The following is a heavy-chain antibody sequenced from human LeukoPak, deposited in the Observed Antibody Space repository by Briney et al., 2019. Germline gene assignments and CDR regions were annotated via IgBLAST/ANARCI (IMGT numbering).Heavy chain of an antibody. J-gene: IGHJ6*03. CDR2: ISSSSSTI. CDR1: GFTFSSYS. V-gene: IGHV3-48*01. Sequence: PGGSLRLSCAASGFTFSSYSMNWVRQAPGKGLEWVSYISSSSSTIYYADSVKGRFTISRDNAKNSLYLQMNSLRAEDTAVYYCAKDYGLGGRYYYYYMDVWGKGTTVTISS. D-gene: IGHD3-16*01. CDR3: AKDYGLGGRYYYYYMDV.